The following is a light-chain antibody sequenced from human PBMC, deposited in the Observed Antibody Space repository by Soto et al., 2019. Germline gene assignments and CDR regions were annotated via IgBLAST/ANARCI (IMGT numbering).Light chain of an antibody. CDR3: QSYDSSLSVVV. CDR2: SNN. Sequence: QSVLTQPPSASGTPGQRVTISCSGSSSNIGTNTVNWFQQLPGTAPKLLIYSNNQRPSGVPDRFSGSKSGTSASLAITGLQAEDEASYYCQSYDSSLSVVVFGGGTKLTVL. J-gene: IGLJ2*01. V-gene: IGLV1-44*01. CDR1: SSNIGTNT.